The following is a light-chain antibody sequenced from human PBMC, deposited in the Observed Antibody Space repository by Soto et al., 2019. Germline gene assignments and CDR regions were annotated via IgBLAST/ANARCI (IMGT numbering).Light chain of an antibody. V-gene: IGKV1-5*01. Sequence: DIQLTQTPSTLSASVGDEVTITCRASQTISRWLAWYQQKPGRAPKLLIYDASTLESGVPSRFSGSGSETEFTLTISSLQSEDFGVYYCQQYNNWPRATFGGGTKVEIK. CDR1: QTISRW. CDR3: QQYNNWPRAT. CDR2: DAS. J-gene: IGKJ4*01.